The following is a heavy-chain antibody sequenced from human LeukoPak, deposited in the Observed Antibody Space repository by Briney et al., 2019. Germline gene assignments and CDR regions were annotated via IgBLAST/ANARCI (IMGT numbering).Heavy chain of an antibody. CDR1: GGSFSGYY. J-gene: IGHJ4*02. CDR3: ARDIRMVGATLYFDY. D-gene: IGHD1-26*01. V-gene: IGHV4-34*01. CDR2: INHSGST. Sequence: SETLSLTCAVYGGSFSGYYWSWIRQPPGKGLEWIGEINHSGSTNYNPSLKSRVTISVDTSKNQFSLKLSSVTAADTAVYYCARDIRMVGATLYFDYWGQGTLVTVSS.